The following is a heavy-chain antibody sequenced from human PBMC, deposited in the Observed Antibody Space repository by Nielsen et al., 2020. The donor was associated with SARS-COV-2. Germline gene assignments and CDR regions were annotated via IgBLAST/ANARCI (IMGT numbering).Heavy chain of an antibody. CDR2: IKQDGSEK. CDR3: ARVGSSSWYFDY. CDR1: GLTFSSYW. J-gene: IGHJ4*02. D-gene: IGHD6-13*01. V-gene: IGHV3-7*01. Sequence: GESLKISCAASGLTFSSYWMSWVRQAPGKGLEWVANIKQDGSEKYYVDSVKGRFTISRDNAKNSLYLQMNSLRAEDTAVYYCARVGSSSWYFDYWGQGTLVTVSS.